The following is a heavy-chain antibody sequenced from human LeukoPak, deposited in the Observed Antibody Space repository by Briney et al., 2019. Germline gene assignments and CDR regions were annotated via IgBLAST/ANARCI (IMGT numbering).Heavy chain of an antibody. CDR1: GFTFSSNG. J-gene: IGHJ4*02. D-gene: IGHD2-21*01. CDR3: AKAPVTTCSGAYCYPFDY. Sequence: PGGSLRLSCAASGFTFSSNGMHWVRQAPGKGLEWVAVISYDGSNKYYADSVKGRFTISRDSSKNTLYLQMNRLRAEDAAVYYCAKAPVTTCSGAYCYPFDYWGQGTLVTVSS. V-gene: IGHV3-30*18. CDR2: ISYDGSNK.